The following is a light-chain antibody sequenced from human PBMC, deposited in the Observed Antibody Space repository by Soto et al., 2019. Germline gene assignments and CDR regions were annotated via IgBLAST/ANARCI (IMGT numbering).Light chain of an antibody. Sequence: IVMTQSPATLSVSPGERATLPCRAGQSVSTYLAWYQQRPGQAPRLLIYDASYRATDIPPRFSGSGSGTDFTLTISSLEPEDFAVYYCQQRSSWPPTITFGQGTRLENK. CDR1: QSVSTY. J-gene: IGKJ5*01. V-gene: IGKV3-11*01. CDR3: QQRSSWPPTIT. CDR2: DAS.